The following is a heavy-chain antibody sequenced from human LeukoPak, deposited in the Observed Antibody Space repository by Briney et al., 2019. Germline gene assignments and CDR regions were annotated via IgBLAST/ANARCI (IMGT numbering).Heavy chain of an antibody. Sequence: PGGSLRLSCAASGFTFSSYSMNWVRQAPGKGLEWVSYISSSSSTIYYADSVKGRFTISRDNSKNTLYLQMNSLRAEDTAVYYCAKDPYRGDYVPGYWGQGTLVTVSS. CDR1: GFTFSSYS. CDR3: AKDPYRGDYVPGY. D-gene: IGHD4-17*01. CDR2: ISSSSSTI. V-gene: IGHV3-48*01. J-gene: IGHJ4*02.